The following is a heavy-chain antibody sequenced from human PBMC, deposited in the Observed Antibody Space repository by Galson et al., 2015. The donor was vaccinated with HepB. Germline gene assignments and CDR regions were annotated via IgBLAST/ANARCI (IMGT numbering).Heavy chain of an antibody. V-gene: IGHV1-3*01. CDR1: GYTFTNYA. Sequence: SVKVSCKASGYTFTNYAVQWVRQAPGQRLEWMGWINAGNGNTKYSQKFQGRVTMTTDTSTSTAYMELRSLRSDDTAVYYCARYYYDFWSGYYYYYMDVWGKGTTVTVSS. CDR2: INAGNGNT. J-gene: IGHJ6*03. CDR3: ARYYYDFWSGYYYYYMDV. D-gene: IGHD3-3*01.